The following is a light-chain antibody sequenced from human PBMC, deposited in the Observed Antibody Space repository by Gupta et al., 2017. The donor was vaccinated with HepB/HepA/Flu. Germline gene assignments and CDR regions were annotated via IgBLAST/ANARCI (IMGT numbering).Light chain of an antibody. CDR1: SADIGTYDL. V-gene: IGLV2-23*02. Sequence: QSALTQPASVSRSPGQSITFSCTGTSADIGTYDLVSWYQQHPGKAPKLMIYEVNTRPSGVSDRFSGANSGNTASLTISGLQAEDEADYYCSSYTGSDTFVVFGGGTRLTVL. CDR3: SSYTGSDTFVV. CDR2: EVN. J-gene: IGLJ2*01.